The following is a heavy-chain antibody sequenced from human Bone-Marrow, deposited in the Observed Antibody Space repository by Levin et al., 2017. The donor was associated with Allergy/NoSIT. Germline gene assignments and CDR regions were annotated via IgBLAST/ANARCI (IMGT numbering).Heavy chain of an antibody. CDR2: ITYSGFT. CDR3: AAVPGPAHNWFDP. CDR1: GGSITSYF. V-gene: IGHV4-59*08. J-gene: IGHJ5*02. Sequence: TSETLSLTCTVSGGSITSYFWSWVRQPPGKGLEWIGHITYSGFTHYDPSLKNRVTMSVDTSKRQFSLRLRSVTAADTAVYYCAAVPGPAHNWFDPWGQGTLVTVSS. D-gene: IGHD2-2*01.